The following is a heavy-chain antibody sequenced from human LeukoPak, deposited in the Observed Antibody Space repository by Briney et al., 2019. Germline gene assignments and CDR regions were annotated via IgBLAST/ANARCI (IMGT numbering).Heavy chain of an antibody. CDR2: VHFDGTTK. CDR3: AKDQCTRTRCDGYPGH. J-gene: IGHJ4*02. Sequence: GWSLRLSCAASGFTFSSYGMHWVRQAPGKGLEWVAFVHFDGTTKYSGDSVKGRFTVSRDNSKDILYLQMDSLRPEDTAVYYCAKDQCTRTRCDGYPGHWGQGTLVAVSS. D-gene: IGHD2-2*03. V-gene: IGHV3-30*02. CDR1: GFTFSSYG.